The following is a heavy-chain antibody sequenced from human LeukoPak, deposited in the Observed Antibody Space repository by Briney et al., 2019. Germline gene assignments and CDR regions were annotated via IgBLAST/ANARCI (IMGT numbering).Heavy chain of an antibody. CDR3: ASTQRGDYFDY. D-gene: IGHD2-15*01. CDR2: IYYTGNT. CDR1: GVSISSSYSY. V-gene: IGHV4-39*01. J-gene: IGHJ4*02. Sequence: SETLSLTCTVSGVSISSSYSYWGWIRQPPGMGLEWIGSIYYTGNTYYNASLKSQVSISIDTSKNQFSLKLTSVTAADTAVYYCASTQRGDYFDYWGQGTLVTVSS.